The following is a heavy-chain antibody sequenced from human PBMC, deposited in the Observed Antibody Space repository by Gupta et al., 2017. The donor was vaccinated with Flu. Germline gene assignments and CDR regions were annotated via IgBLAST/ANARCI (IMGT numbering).Heavy chain of an antibody. D-gene: IGHD1-26*01. CDR3: ARGHWDN. Sequence: EVFLVESGGGLAQPGGSLRLSCAASVFDFNSYETSWVRQAPGRGLEWVAFISSSAVTYYTDPVRGRFTISRDNANKLLYLQMSSLRGEDTAIYYCARGHWDNWGQGTLVTVSS. CDR2: ISSSAVT. CDR1: VFDFNSYE. V-gene: IGHV3-48*03. J-gene: IGHJ4*02.